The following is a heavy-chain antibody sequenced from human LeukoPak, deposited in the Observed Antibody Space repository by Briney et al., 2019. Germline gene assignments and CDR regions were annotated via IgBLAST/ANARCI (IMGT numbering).Heavy chain of an antibody. Sequence: PSETLSLTCTVSGGSISSYYWSWIRQPPRKGLEWIAYIHYSGSTNYNPSLKSRVTISVDTSKNQFSLKLTSVTAADTAVYYCARHGTGGVYDYWGQGTVVTVSS. CDR2: IHYSGST. CDR1: GGSISSYY. D-gene: IGHD1-1*01. J-gene: IGHJ4*02. V-gene: IGHV4-59*08. CDR3: ARHGTGGVYDY.